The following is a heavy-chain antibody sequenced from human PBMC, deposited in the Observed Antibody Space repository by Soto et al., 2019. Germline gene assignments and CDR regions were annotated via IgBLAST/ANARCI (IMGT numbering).Heavy chain of an antibody. CDR3: ARAKGLRYFDWSSKAFDI. CDR1: GFTFSSYA. V-gene: IGHV3-30-3*01. D-gene: IGHD3-9*01. Sequence: QVQLVESGGGVVQPGRSLRLSCAASGFTFSSYAMHWVRQAPGKGLEWVAVISYDGSNKYYADSVKGRFTISRDNSKNTLYLQMNSLRAEDTAVYYCARAKGLRYFDWSSKAFDIWGQGTMVTVSS. J-gene: IGHJ3*02. CDR2: ISYDGSNK.